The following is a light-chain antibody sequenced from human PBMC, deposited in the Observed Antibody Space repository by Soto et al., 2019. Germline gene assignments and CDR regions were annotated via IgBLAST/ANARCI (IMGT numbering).Light chain of an antibody. J-gene: IGKJ5*01. CDR2: GAS. CDR1: QSIGKH. CDR3: QQSHSSPTT. Sequence: DIQMTQSPSFLSASVGDTVTITCRASQSIGKHLNWYQQKPGKAPRFLIYGASTLQSGVPSRFTGSGSGTEFTLTVNSLQHEDFAIYYCQQSHSSPTTFGQGTRLEI. V-gene: IGKV1-39*01.